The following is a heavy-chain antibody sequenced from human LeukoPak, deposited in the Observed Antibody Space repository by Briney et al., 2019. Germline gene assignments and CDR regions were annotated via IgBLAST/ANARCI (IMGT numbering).Heavy chain of an antibody. CDR3: AKGGANIVATIYFDY. V-gene: IGHV3-23*01. J-gene: IGHJ4*02. Sequence: GGSLRLSCAASGFTFSKAWMSWVRRAPGKGLEWVSAISGSGGSTYYADSVKGRFTISRDNSKNTLYLQMNSLRAEDTAVYYCAKGGANIVATIYFDYWGQGTLVTVSS. D-gene: IGHD5-12*01. CDR2: ISGSGGST. CDR1: GFTFSKAW.